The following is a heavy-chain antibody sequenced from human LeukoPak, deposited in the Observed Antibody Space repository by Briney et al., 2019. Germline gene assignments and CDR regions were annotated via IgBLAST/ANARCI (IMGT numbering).Heavy chain of an antibody. Sequence: PGGSLRLSCAASGFTFSSYAMSWVRQAPGKGLEWVSAISGSGGSTYYADSVKGRFTISRDNSKNTLYLQMNSLRAEDTAVYYCAKDFVDILTGDYFDYWGQGTLVTVSS. CDR1: GFTFSSYA. CDR2: ISGSGGST. V-gene: IGHV3-23*01. J-gene: IGHJ4*02. D-gene: IGHD3-9*01. CDR3: AKDFVDILTGDYFDY.